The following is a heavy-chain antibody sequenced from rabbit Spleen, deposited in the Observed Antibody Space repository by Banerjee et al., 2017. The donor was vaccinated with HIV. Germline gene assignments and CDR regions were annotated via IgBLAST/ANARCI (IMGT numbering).Heavy chain of an antibody. V-gene: IGHV1S45*01. D-gene: IGHD8-1*01. Sequence: QEQLVESGGGLVQPEGSLTLTCTASGIDFSSYYYMCWVRQAPGKGLEWIACIAGSSSGFTYSATWAKGRFTCSKTSSTTVTLQMTSLTVADTATYFCARDTGTSFSTYGMDLWGQGTLVTVS. CDR1: GIDFSSYYY. J-gene: IGHJ3*01. CDR2: IAGSSSGFT. CDR3: ARDTGTSFSTYGMDL.